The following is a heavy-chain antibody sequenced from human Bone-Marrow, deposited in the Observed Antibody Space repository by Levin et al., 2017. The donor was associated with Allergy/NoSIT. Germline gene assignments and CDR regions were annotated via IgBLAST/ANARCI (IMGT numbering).Heavy chain of an antibody. J-gene: IGHJ4*02. CDR2: INHSGST. CDR3: ARDPEPLGYCSSTSCSYFDY. CDR1: GGSFSGYY. D-gene: IGHD2-2*01. Sequence: SQTRSLTCAVYGGSFSGYYWSWIRQPPGKGLEWIGEINHSGSTNYNPSLKSRVTISVDTSKNQFSLKLSSVTAADTAVYYCARDPEPLGYCSSTSCSYFDYWGQGTLVTVSS. V-gene: IGHV4-34*01.